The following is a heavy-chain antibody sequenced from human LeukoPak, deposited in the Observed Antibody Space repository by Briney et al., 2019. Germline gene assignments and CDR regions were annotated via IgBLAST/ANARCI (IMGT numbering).Heavy chain of an antibody. CDR2: ISTSGTT. CDR1: GGSISSSSYY. V-gene: IGHV4-61*02. CDR3: ARGRETYYYYYSMDV. J-gene: IGHJ6*03. Sequence: SETLSLTCTVSGGSISSSSYYWSWIRQAAGQGLGWIGRISTSGTTNYIPALKSRVTMSVHTSKNQFSLKLSSVTAADTAVYFCARGRETYYYYYSMDVWGKGTTVTVSS.